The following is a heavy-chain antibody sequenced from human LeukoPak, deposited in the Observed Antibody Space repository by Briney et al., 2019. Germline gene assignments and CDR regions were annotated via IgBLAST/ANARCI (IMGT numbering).Heavy chain of an antibody. Sequence: PGGSLRLSCAASGFTFSSYWMHWVRQAPGKGLVWVSRINSDGSSTSYADSVKGRFTISRDNAKNTLYLQMNSLRAEDTAAYYCARGSPSYGYLFYWGQGTLVTVSS. CDR1: GFTFSSYW. D-gene: IGHD5-18*01. V-gene: IGHV3-74*01. CDR3: ARGSPSYGYLFY. CDR2: INSDGSST. J-gene: IGHJ4*02.